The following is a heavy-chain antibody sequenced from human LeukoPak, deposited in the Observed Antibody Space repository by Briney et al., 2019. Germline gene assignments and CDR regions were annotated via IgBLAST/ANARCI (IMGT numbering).Heavy chain of an antibody. J-gene: IGHJ6*02. V-gene: IGHV1-69*04. Sequence: SVKVSCKASGGTFSSYAISWVRQAPGQGLEWMGRIIPILGIANYAQKFQGRVMITADKSTSTAYMELSSQRSEDTAVYYCARVSLVDTAMVYYYYGMDVRGQGTTVTVSS. CDR1: GGTFSSYA. D-gene: IGHD5-18*01. CDR2: IIPILGIA. CDR3: ARVSLVDTAMVYYYYGMDV.